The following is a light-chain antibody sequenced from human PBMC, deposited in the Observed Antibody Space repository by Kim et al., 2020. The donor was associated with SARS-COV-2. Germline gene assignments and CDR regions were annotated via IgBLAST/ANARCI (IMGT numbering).Light chain of an antibody. V-gene: IGLV2-8*01. CDR3: SSYAGTNTVL. CDR2: ELN. Sequence: GQSVAISCTGTSSDVGAYNYVSWYQQYPGKAPKLIIYELNKRPSGVPDRFSGSKSGNTASLTVSGLQAEDEADYYCSSYAGTNTVLFGGGTQLIVL. J-gene: IGLJ2*01. CDR1: SSDVGAYNY.